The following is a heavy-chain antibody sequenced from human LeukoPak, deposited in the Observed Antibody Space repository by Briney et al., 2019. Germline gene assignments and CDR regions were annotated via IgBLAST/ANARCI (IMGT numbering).Heavy chain of an antibody. J-gene: IGHJ6*01. CDR1: GFTFSSYS. D-gene: IGHD2-21*01. CDR3: ARPNTRGEYGMDV. Sequence: GGSLRLSCAASGFTFSSYSMNWVRQAPGKGLEWVSSISSSSSYIYYADSVKGRFTISRDNAKNSLYLQMNSLRAEDTAVYYCARPNTRGEYGMDVWGQGTTVTVSS. CDR2: ISSSSSYI. V-gene: IGHV3-21*01.